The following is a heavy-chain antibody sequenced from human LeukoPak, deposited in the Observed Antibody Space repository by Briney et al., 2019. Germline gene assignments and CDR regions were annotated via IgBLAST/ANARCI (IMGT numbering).Heavy chain of an antibody. CDR2: ISGSGGST. CDR3: AKEGADCSGGSGYGGAHWFDP. Sequence: PGGSLRLSCAASGFTFSSYAMSWVRQAPGKGLEWVSAISGSGGSTYYAVSVKGRFTISRDNSKNTLYLQMNSLRAEDTAVYYCAKEGADCSGGSGYGGAHWFDPWGQGTLVTVSS. CDR1: GFTFSSYA. D-gene: IGHD2-15*01. V-gene: IGHV3-23*01. J-gene: IGHJ5*02.